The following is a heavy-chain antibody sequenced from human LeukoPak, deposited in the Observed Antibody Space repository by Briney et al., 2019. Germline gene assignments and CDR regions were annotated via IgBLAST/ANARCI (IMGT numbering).Heavy chain of an antibody. V-gene: IGHV3-21*01. CDR2: ISSSSSYI. CDR3: ARGDYNLNVDAFQI. Sequence: PGGSLRLSCAASGFTFSTYSMNWVRQAPGKGLEWVSSISSSSSYIYYADSVKGRFTISRDNAKNSLYLQMNSLRAEDTAVYYCARGDYNLNVDAFQIWGQGTMVTVSS. CDR1: GFTFSTYS. J-gene: IGHJ3*02. D-gene: IGHD1-20*01.